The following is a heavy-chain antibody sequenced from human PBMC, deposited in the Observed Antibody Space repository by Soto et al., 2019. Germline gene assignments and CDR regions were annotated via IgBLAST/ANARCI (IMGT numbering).Heavy chain of an antibody. D-gene: IGHD4-17*01. V-gene: IGHV3-23*01. Sequence: GGSLRLSCAASGFTFSSYAMSWVRQAPGKGLEWVSAISGSGGSTYYADSVKGRFTISRDNSKNTLYLQMNSLRAEDTVVYYCAKDLTDYGDLNDAFDIWGQGTMVTVSS. CDR2: ISGSGGST. CDR3: AKDLTDYGDLNDAFDI. J-gene: IGHJ3*02. CDR1: GFTFSSYA.